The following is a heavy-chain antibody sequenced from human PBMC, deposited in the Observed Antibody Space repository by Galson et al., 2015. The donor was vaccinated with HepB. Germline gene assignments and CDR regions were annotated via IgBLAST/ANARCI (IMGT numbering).Heavy chain of an antibody. CDR3: AKGSLWEPRTFDI. CDR2: ISGSGGST. Sequence: SLRLSCAASGFTFSSYAMSWVRQAPGKGLEWVSAISGSGGSTYYADSVKGRFTISRDNSKNTLYLQMNSLRAEDTAVYYCAKGSLWEPRTFDIWGQGTMVTVSS. J-gene: IGHJ3*02. D-gene: IGHD1-26*01. CDR1: GFTFSSYA. V-gene: IGHV3-23*01.